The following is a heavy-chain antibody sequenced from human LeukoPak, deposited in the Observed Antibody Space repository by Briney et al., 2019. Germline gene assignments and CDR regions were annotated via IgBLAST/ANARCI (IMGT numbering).Heavy chain of an antibody. CDR2: MNPNSDNT. Sequence: ASVKVSCKASGYTFTSYDINWVRQATGQGLEWMGWMNPNSDNTGYAQKFQGRVTMTRNTSISTAYMELSSLRSEDTAVYYCARGGVYDFWSGYLNFDYWGQGTLVTVSS. J-gene: IGHJ4*02. V-gene: IGHV1-8*01. CDR3: ARGGVYDFWSGYLNFDY. D-gene: IGHD3-3*01. CDR1: GYTFTSYD.